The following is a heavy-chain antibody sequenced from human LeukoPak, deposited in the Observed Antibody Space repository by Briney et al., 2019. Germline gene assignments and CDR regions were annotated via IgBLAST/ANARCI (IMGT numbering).Heavy chain of an antibody. CDR3: ARGRGYCSSSSCYDFDY. CDR2: IYPGDSET. Sequence: PGESLEISCTGSGYSFSDYWIAWVRQMPGKGLEWMGIIYPGDSETTYSPSFQGQVTISADKSITTTFLQWSSLKASDTAMYYCARGRGYCSSSSCYDFDYWGQGTLVTVSS. D-gene: IGHD2-2*01. V-gene: IGHV5-51*01. J-gene: IGHJ4*02. CDR1: GYSFSDYW.